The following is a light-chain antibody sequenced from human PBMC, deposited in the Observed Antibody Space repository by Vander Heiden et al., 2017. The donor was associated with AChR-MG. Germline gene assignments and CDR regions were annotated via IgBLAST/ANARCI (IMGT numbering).Light chain of an antibody. J-gene: IGKJ4*01. CDR1: QDISHY. CDR2: SAS. Sequence: DIQMTQSPSGMSASVGDRVTITCRASQDISHYLAWFQQKPGKAPKRLIYSASNLQSGVPSRFSGSGSGTEFTLTISSLQPEDFATYYCLHHHSYPLTFGGGTKVEIK. CDR3: LHHHSYPLT. V-gene: IGKV1-17*03.